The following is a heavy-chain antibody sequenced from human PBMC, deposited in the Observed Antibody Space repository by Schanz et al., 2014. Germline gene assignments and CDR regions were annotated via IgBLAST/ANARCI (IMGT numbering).Heavy chain of an antibody. CDR1: GFIFSDSW. Sequence: AELVESGGGVVQPGGSLRLSCEASGFIFSDSWMHWVRQAPGKGLVWVSRTSHDGSFTTFADSVKGRFTISRDNAKNALYLQMNSLRAEDTAVYYCVRDTDYHFDYWGQGTLVTVSS. CDR2: TSHDGSFT. D-gene: IGHD4-17*01. J-gene: IGHJ4*02. CDR3: VRDTDYHFDY. V-gene: IGHV3-74*01.